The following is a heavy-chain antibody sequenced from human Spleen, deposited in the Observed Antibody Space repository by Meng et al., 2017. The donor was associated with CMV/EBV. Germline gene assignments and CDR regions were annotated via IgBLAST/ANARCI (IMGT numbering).Heavy chain of an antibody. CDR1: GYTFTGYS. CDR2: INPNSGAT. Sequence: ASVKVSCKASGYTFTGYSMHWVRQVPGQGLEWMGWINPNSGATSYAQKFQGRVTMTRDTSISTVYMELSRVRSDDTAVYYCARDTWFCYSTPGYWGQGTLVTVSS. D-gene: IGHD2-21*01. CDR3: ARDTWFCYSTPGY. V-gene: IGHV1-2*02. J-gene: IGHJ4*02.